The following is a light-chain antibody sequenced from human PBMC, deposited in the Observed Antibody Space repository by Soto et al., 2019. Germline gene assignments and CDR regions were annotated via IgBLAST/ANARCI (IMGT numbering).Light chain of an antibody. V-gene: IGLV1-44*01. CDR2: SDD. CDR3: ASWEDSLNGWV. Sequence: QAVVTQPPSASGTPGQRGTISCSGSSSNVGSNTVSWYQQLPGTAPKVLIYSDDQRPSGVPYRFSGSRSGSSASLSISGLQSGDEADYYCASWEDSLNGWVIGGGTKLTVL. J-gene: IGLJ3*02. CDR1: SSNVGSNT.